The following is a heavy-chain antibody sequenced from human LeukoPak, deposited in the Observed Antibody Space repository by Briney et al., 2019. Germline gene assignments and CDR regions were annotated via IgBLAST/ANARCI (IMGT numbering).Heavy chain of an antibody. J-gene: IGHJ4*02. CDR2: IYYSGST. CDR1: GGSISSYY. CDR3: ATTDFMVRGLSV. V-gene: IGHV4-59*08. D-gene: IGHD3-10*01. Sequence: SETLSLTCTVSGGSISSYYWSWIRQPPGKGLEWIGYIYYSGSTNYNPSLKSRVTISVDTSKNQFSLKLSSVTAADTAVYYCATTDFMVRGLSVWGQGTLVTVSS.